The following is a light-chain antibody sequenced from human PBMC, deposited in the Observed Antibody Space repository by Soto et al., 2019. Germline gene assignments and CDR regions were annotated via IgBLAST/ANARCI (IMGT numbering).Light chain of an antibody. Sequence: DIQMTQSPSSLSVSVGDRVTITCRASQGISNYLAWYQQKPGKVPKLLIYAASTLHSGVPSRFSGSGSGTDFTLTISTLQPDDVATYYCQKYDSVPLTFGGGTKVEIE. J-gene: IGKJ4*01. CDR1: QGISNY. CDR3: QKYDSVPLT. V-gene: IGKV1-27*01. CDR2: AAS.